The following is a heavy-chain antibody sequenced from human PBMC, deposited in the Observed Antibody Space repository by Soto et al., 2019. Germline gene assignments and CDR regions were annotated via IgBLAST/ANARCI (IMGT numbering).Heavy chain of an antibody. Sequence: PGGSLRLPCAASGFTFNTYAMSWVRQAPGKGLEWVSAISGNGGSTYHADSVKGRFTISRDNSKNTLYLQMNSLRAEDTALYYCGGRPRPYGVCPIPAFWGRGTLVTVSS. CDR2: ISGNGGST. D-gene: IGHD2-8*01. V-gene: IGHV3-23*01. CDR1: GFTFNTYA. J-gene: IGHJ4*02. CDR3: GGRPRPYGVCPIPAF.